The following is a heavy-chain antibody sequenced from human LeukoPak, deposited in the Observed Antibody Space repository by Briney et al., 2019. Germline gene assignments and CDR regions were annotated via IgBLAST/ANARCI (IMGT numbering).Heavy chain of an antibody. V-gene: IGHV3-33*01. CDR3: ARDRHSNGPRYFQH. CDR2: IWYDGSNK. Sequence: GGSLRLSCAASGFTFSSYGMHWVRQAPGKGLEWVAVIWYDGSNKYYADSVKGRFTISRDNSKNTLYLQMNSLRAEDTAVYYCARDRHSNGPRYFQHWGQGTLVTVSS. CDR1: GFTFSSYG. J-gene: IGHJ1*01. D-gene: IGHD5-18*01.